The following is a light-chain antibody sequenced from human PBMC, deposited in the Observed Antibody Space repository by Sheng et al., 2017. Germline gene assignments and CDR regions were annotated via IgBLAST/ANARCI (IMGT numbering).Light chain of an antibody. CDR2: QGT. CDR1: NSDVGTYNL. V-gene: IGLV2-14*02. CDR3: SSYTSSSTLL. J-gene: IGLJ1*01. Sequence: QSALTQPASVSGSPGQSITISCTGTNSDVGTYNLDSWYQHHAGKAPKLIIYQGTKRPSGISHRFSGSKSGNTASLTISGLQREDEADYYCSSYTSSSTLLFGTGTKVTVL.